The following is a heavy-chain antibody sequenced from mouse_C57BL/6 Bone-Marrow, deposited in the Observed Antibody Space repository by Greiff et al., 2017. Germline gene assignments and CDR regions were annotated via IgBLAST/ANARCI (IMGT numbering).Heavy chain of an antibody. J-gene: IGHJ4*01. CDR2: IYPGDGDP. V-gene: IGHV1-80*01. CDR3: ARKHYGSSDYSMDY. D-gene: IGHD1-1*01. CDR1: GYAFSSYW. Sequence: QVQLQQSGAELVKPGASVKISCKASGYAFSSYWMNWVKQRPGKGLEWIGQIYPGDGDPNYNGKFKGKATLTADKSSSTAYMQRSSLTSEDSAVYFCARKHYGSSDYSMDYWGQGTSVTVSS.